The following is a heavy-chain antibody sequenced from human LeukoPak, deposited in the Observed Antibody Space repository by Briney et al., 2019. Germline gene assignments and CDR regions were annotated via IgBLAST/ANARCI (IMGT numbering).Heavy chain of an antibody. J-gene: IGHJ4*02. CDR1: GFTVSNNY. D-gene: IGHD3-16*01. CDR2: IYSGDNT. V-gene: IGHV3-66*02. Sequence: GGSLRLSCAASGFTVSNNYMSWVRQAPGKGLEWVSVIYSGDNTYYVESVKGRFTISRDNSKNTLFLQMNRLRAEDTAVYYCAGRRVLDASFDYWGQGTLVTVSS. CDR3: AGRRVLDASFDY.